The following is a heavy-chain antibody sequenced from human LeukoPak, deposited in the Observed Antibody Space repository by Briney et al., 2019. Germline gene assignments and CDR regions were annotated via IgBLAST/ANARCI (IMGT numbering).Heavy chain of an antibody. D-gene: IGHD3-10*01. V-gene: IGHV3-23*01. CDR1: GFTFSSYA. J-gene: IGHJ3*02. CDR3: AKDGYYSAQDI. Sequence: GGSLRLSCAASGFTFSSYAMSWVRQAPGKGLEWVSAISGSGGSAYCADSVKARFTISRDNSKNTLYLQMNSLRAEDTAVYYCAKDGYYSAQDIWGQGTMVTVSS. CDR2: ISGSGGSA.